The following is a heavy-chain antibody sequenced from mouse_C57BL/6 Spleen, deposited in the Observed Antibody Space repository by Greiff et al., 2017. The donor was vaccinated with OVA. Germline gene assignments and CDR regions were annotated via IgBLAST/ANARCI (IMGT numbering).Heavy chain of an antibody. J-gene: IGHJ3*01. Sequence: VQLQQSVAELVRPGASVKLSCTASGFNIKNTYMPWVKQRPEQGLEWIGRIDPANGNTKYAPQFQGKATITADTSSNTAYLQLRSLTSEDTAIYYCASGRLRREVFAYWGQGTLVTVSA. CDR3: ASGRLRREVFAY. CDR2: IDPANGNT. CDR1: GFNIKNTY. V-gene: IGHV14-3*01.